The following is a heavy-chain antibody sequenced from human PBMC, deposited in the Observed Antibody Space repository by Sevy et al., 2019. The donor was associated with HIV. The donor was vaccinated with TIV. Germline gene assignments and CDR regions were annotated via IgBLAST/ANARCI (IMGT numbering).Heavy chain of an antibody. CDR3: ARHHRTTVTIRGYFAY. D-gene: IGHD4-17*01. J-gene: IGHJ4*02. V-gene: IGHV3-30*04. Sequence: GGSLRLSCAASGFTFSSNAMHWVRQAPGKGLEWVAVISHDGRNKYYADSVKGRFTISRDNSKNTLYLQMNSLRAEDTAVDYCARHHRTTVTIRGYFAYWGQGTLVTVSS. CDR1: GFTFSSNA. CDR2: ISHDGRNK.